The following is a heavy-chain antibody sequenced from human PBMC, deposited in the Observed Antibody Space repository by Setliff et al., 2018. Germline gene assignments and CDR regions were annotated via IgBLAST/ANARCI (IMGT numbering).Heavy chain of an antibody. CDR3: ARQRCSSGYCYATTFDY. V-gene: IGHV1-8*02. D-gene: IGHD3-22*01. J-gene: IGHJ4*02. Sequence: GASVKVSCKASGYTFTSYDINWVRQATGQGLEWMGWMHPNSGNTGYAQKFQGRVTMTRDTSTSTVYMELSSLRSEDTAVYYCARQRCSSGYCYATTFDYWGQGTLVTVSS. CDR2: MHPNSGNT. CDR1: GYTFTSYD.